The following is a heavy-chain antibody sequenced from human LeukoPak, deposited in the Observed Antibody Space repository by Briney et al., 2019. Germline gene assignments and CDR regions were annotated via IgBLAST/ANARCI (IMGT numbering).Heavy chain of an antibody. CDR2: ISGSVDGT. CDR3: AKDLVFNYGGSQWAFDI. J-gene: IGHJ3*02. D-gene: IGHD2-21*01. V-gene: IGHV3-23*01. Sequence: GGSLRLSCAASGFTFSSYAMSWVRQAPGKGLEWVSTISGSVDGTYYADSVKGRFTISRDSSNNTLYLQMNSLRAEDTAVYYCAKDLVFNYGGSQWAFDIWGQGTMVTVSS. CDR1: GFTFSSYA.